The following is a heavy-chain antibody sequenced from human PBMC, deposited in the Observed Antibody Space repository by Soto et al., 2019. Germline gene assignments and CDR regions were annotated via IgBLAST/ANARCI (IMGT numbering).Heavy chain of an antibody. CDR3: AKARSGWYYYYGMDV. Sequence: EVQLLESGGGLVQPGGSLRLSCAASGFTFSIYAMSWVRQAPGKGLEWVSAISGSGGSTYYADSVKGRFTISRDNSKNTLYLQMNSLRAEDTAVYYCAKARSGWYYYYGMDVWGQGTTVTVSS. J-gene: IGHJ6*02. CDR1: GFTFSIYA. D-gene: IGHD6-19*01. V-gene: IGHV3-23*01. CDR2: ISGSGGST.